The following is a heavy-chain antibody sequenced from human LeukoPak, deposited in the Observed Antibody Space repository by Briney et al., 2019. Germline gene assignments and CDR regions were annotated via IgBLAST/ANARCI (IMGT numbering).Heavy chain of an antibody. CDR1: GYTFTSYG. CDR2: ISAYNGNT. J-gene: IGHJ4*02. CDR3: ATGISSWYDGDY. V-gene: IGHV1-18*01. Sequence: ASVKVSCKASGYTFTSYGISWVRQAPGQGLEWMGWISAYNGNTNYAQKLKGRVTMTEDTSTDTAYMELSSLRSEDTAVYYCATGISSWYDGDYWGQGTLVTVSS. D-gene: IGHD6-13*01.